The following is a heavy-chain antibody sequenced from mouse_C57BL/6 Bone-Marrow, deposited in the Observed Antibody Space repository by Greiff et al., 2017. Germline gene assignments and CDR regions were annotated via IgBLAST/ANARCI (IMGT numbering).Heavy chain of an antibody. CDR1: GFNIKDDY. CDR2: IDPENGDT. D-gene: IGHD2-4*01. CDR3: TTPIYYDYDLDY. J-gene: IGHJ2*01. Sequence: DVQLQESGAELVRPGASVKLSCTASGFNIKDDYMHWVKQRPEQGLEWIGWIDPENGDTEYASKFQGKATITADTSSNTAYLQLSSLTSEDTAVYDCTTPIYYDYDLDYWGQGTTLTVSS. V-gene: IGHV14-4*01.